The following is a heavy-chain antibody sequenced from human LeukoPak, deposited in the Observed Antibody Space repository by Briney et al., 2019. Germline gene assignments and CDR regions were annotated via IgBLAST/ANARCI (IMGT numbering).Heavy chain of an antibody. V-gene: IGHV4-59*08. J-gene: IGHJ4*02. CDR2: IYYSGST. D-gene: IGHD5-12*01. CDR3: ARGHDYFDY. CDR1: GGSISSYY. Sequence: NPSETLSLTCTVSGGSISSYYWSWIRQPPGKGLEWIGYIYYSGSTNYNPSLKSRVTISVDTSKNQFSLKLSSVTAADTAVYYCARGHDYFDYWGQGTLVTVSS.